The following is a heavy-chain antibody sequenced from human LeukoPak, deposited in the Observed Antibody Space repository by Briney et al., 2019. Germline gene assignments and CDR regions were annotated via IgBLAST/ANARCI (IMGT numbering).Heavy chain of an antibody. CDR1: GLNFDGSA. Sequence: GGSLRLSCVASGLNFDGSAMHWVRQAPGKGLEWVSLISADGGSTFSADSVKGRFSISRDNSKNSLYLQMNSLRSEDTAMYYCAKESGKFDYWGQRTLVAVSS. CDR3: AKESGKFDY. CDR2: ISADGGST. V-gene: IGHV3-43*02. J-gene: IGHJ4*02.